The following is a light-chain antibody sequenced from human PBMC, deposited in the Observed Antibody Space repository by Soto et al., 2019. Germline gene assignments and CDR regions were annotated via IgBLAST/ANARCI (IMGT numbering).Light chain of an antibody. CDR1: QSVSSNY. CDR3: QQYGSSPWT. CDR2: GAS. Sequence: EIVLTQSPGTLSLSPGERATLSCRASQSVSSNYLAWYQQKPGQAPRPLIYGASSRATGIPDRFSGSGAGTDFTLTISRLESEDFAVYYCQQYGSSPWTFGQGNKV. J-gene: IGKJ1*01. V-gene: IGKV3-20*01.